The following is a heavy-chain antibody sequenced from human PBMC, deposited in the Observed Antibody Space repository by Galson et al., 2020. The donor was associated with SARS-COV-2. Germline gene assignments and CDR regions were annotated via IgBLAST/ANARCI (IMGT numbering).Heavy chain of an antibody. CDR1: GGSLSGYY. Sequence: SETLSLTCTVSGGSLSGYYWSWIRQSPGKGLEWMGYIYDSGCTYDSGCTSYNPSLKGRVTISGDTSRNHFSLRLTSVTAADTAVYFCARASPSWKPPDYWGQGILVTVSS. V-gene: IGHV4-59*13. D-gene: IGHD1-1*01. J-gene: IGHJ4*02. CDR2: IYDSGCT. CDR3: ARASPSWKPPDY.